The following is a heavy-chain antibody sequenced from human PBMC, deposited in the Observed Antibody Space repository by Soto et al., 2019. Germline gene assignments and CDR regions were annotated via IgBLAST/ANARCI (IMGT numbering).Heavy chain of an antibody. CDR2: INPATGAA. D-gene: IGHD6-19*01. CDR3: ARGGGVGVAGSAAFDM. Sequence: QLHLVQSGAVVKKPGASVTVSCSASGYPVTAYYMHWVRQAPGRGLEWMGGINPATGAAKYTQTFQGRVTLNRDTSTSTVFMELRGLTSEDPAVFYWARGGGVGVAGSAAFDMWGQGTLVTVSS. J-gene: IGHJ3*02. V-gene: IGHV1-2*02. CDR1: GYPVTAYY.